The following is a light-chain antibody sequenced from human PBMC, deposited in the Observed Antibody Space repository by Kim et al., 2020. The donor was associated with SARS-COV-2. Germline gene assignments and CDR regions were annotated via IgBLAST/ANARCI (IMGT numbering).Light chain of an antibody. CDR3: STWGNSLSAQV. J-gene: IGLJ3*02. V-gene: IGLV1-47*03. CDR2: GN. Sequence: QSALTQEASVSGTVGQKVTLSCTGNSDNVGSFVVAWYQQISHGLRKTVLFGNSLPSGIPARFSGSKSGTTASLTISGLWPEDEADYYCSTWGNSLSAQVFAGGTKLSVL. CDR1: SDNVGSFV.